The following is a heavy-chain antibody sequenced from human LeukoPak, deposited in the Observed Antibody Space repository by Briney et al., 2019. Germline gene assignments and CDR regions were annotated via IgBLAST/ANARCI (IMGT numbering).Heavy chain of an antibody. Sequence: GGSLRLSCAASGFTFSSYSMNWVRQAPGKGLEWVSGINWNGGSTGYADSVKGRFTISRDNAKNSLYLQMNSLRAEDTALYYCAREWFGELGSYDYWGQGTLVTVSS. CDR2: INWNGGST. CDR1: GFTFSSYS. D-gene: IGHD3-10*01. J-gene: IGHJ4*02. V-gene: IGHV3-20*04. CDR3: AREWFGELGSYDY.